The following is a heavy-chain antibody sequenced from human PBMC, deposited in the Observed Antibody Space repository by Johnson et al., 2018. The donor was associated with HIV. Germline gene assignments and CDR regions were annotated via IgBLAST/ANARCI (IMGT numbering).Heavy chain of an antibody. CDR1: GFTFDDYG. CDR2: INWNGGST. Sequence: VQLVESGGGVVRPGGSLRLSCAASGFTFDDYGMSWVRQAPGKGLEWVSGINWNGGSTGYADSVKGRFTISRDNVKNSLYLQMNSLRVEDTALYYCATTRLSTGCYAFDIWGQGTMVTVSS. V-gene: IGHV3-20*04. J-gene: IGHJ3*02. D-gene: IGHD6-19*01. CDR3: ATTRLSTGCYAFDI.